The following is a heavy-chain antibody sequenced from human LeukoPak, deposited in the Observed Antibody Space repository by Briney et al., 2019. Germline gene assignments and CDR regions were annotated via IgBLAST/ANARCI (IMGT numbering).Heavy chain of an antibody. CDR1: GGSISSFY. CDR2: VFYTGDT. J-gene: IGHJ5*02. D-gene: IGHD3-22*01. V-gene: IGHV4-59*08. CDR3: ARLNPLYDSSGYYYNWFDP. Sequence: SETLSLTCAVSGGSISSFYWSWIRQPPGKGLEWIGYVFYTGDTNSNPSLKSRVTISVDTSKNQFSLKLSSVTAADTAVYYCARLNPLYDSSGYYYNWFDPWGQGTLVTVSS.